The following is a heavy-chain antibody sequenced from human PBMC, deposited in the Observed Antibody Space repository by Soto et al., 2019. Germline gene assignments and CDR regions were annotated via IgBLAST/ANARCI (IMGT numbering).Heavy chain of an antibody. CDR1: SGYISSSSYY. V-gene: IGHV4-39*07. J-gene: IGHJ6*02. CDR2: IYYSGST. D-gene: IGHD2-21*01. Sequence: SETLSLTCTVSSGYISSSSYYWGWIRQPPGKGLEWIGSIYYSGSTYYNPSLKSRVTISVDTSKNQFSLKLSSVTAADTAVYYCAASCVGCGGFNYYGMYVCGQGTTVTVSS. CDR3: AASCVGCGGFNYYGMYV.